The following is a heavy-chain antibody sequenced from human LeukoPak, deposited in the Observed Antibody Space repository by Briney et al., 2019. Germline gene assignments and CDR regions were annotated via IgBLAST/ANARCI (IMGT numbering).Heavy chain of an antibody. CDR3: ARRASHSSSWHTSFDY. J-gene: IGHJ4*02. D-gene: IGHD6-13*01. V-gene: IGHV1-69*13. CDR1: GGTFSSYA. Sequence: ASVKVSCKASGGTFSSYAISWVRQAPGQGLEWMGGIIPIFGTANYAQKFQGRVTITADESTSTAYMELSSLRSEDTAVYYCARRASHSSSWHTSFDYWGQGTLVTVSS. CDR2: IIPIFGTA.